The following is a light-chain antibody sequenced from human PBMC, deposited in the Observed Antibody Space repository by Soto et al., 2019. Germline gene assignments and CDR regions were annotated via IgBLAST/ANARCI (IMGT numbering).Light chain of an antibody. Sequence: DILMTQSPATRAVSPGGRATLSCSASQSVSSNLAWYQQKPGQAPRLLIYGASTRATGIPARFSGSGSGTEFTLTISTLQSEDFAVYNCQQYNNWPPITFGQGTRLEIK. CDR3: QQYNNWPPIT. J-gene: IGKJ5*01. CDR2: GAS. CDR1: QSVSSN. V-gene: IGKV3-15*01.